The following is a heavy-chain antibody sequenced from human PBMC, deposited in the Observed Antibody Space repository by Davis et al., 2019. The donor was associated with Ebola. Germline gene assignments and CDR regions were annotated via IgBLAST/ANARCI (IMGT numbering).Heavy chain of an antibody. J-gene: IGHJ5*02. Sequence: PGGSLRLSCAASGFTFSSYAMSWVRQAPGKGLEWVSAISGSGGSTYYADSVKGRFTISRDNSKNTLYLQMNSLRAEDTAVYYCAKDQYSGSYYDWFDPWGQGTLVTVSS. V-gene: IGHV3-23*01. CDR1: GFTFSSYA. D-gene: IGHD1-26*01. CDR3: AKDQYSGSYYDWFDP. CDR2: ISGSGGST.